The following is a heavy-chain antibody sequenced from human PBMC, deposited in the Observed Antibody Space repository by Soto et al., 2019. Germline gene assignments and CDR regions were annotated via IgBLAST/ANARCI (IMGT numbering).Heavy chain of an antibody. V-gene: IGHV5-51*01. CDR3: ARGSGSPHESYYYYGLDV. D-gene: IGHD1-26*01. Sequence: PGESLKISCQGSGYIFANYWIGWVRQMPGKGPEWMGIIYPSDSDTKYSPSFEGQVTISADKSSSTAYLQWGSLKASGTAMYYCARGSGSPHESYYYYGLDVWGQGTTVTVSS. J-gene: IGHJ6*02. CDR1: GYIFANYW. CDR2: IYPSDSDT.